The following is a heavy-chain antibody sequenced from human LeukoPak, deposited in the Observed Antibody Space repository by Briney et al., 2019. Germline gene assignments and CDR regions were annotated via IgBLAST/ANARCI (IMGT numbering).Heavy chain of an antibody. V-gene: IGHV3-43*01. CDR2: ISWDGGST. CDR1: GFTFDDYT. J-gene: IGHJ4*02. Sequence: GGSLRLSCAASGFTFDDYTMHWVRQALGKGLEWVSLISWDGGSTYYADSVKGRFTISRDNSKNSLNLQMNSLRTEDTALYYCAKDGSYYDFWSGLHGYHRFDYWGQGTLVTVSS. D-gene: IGHD3-3*01. CDR3: AKDGSYYDFWSGLHGYHRFDY.